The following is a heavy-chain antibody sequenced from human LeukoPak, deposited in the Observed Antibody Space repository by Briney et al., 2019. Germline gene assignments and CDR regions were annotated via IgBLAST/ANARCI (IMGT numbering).Heavy chain of an antibody. V-gene: IGHV6-1*01. J-gene: IGHJ5*02. Sequence: SQTLSLTCAISGDSVSSNSAAWNWIRQSPSRGLEWLGRTYYRSEWYNDYAVSVKSRITINPDTTKNQFSLQLNSVTPEDTAVYYCARVLLWFGESAWFDPWGQGTLVTVSS. CDR1: GDSVSSNSAA. CDR3: ARVLLWFGESAWFDP. CDR2: TYYRSEWYN. D-gene: IGHD3-10*01.